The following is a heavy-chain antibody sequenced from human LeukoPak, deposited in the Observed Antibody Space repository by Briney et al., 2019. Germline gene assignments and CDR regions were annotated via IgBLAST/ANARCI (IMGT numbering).Heavy chain of an antibody. V-gene: IGHV3-48*03. CDR2: TSSSGSTI. D-gene: IGHD3-22*01. CDR1: GFTFSSYE. CDR3: ARDHFYDSSGYYFRNFDY. Sequence: GGSLRLSCAASGFTFSSYEMNWVRQAPGKGLEWVSYTSSSGSTIYYADSVKGRFTISRDNAKNSLYLQMSSLRAEDTAVYYCARDHFYDSSGYYFRNFDYWGQGTLVTVSS. J-gene: IGHJ4*02.